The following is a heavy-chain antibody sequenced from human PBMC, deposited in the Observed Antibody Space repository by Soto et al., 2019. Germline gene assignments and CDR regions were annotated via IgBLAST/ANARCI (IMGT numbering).Heavy chain of an antibody. CDR1: GFTFSNYA. CDR3: AKTTRAAAPRNAFDI. J-gene: IGHJ3*02. Sequence: GGSLRLSCAASGFTFSNYAMSWVRQAPGKGLEWVSAISGSGGSTSYADSVKGRFTISRDNSKNTLYVQMNSLRAEDTAIYYYAKTTRAAAPRNAFDIWGQGTMVTVSS. CDR2: ISGSGGST. V-gene: IGHV3-23*01. D-gene: IGHD2-15*01.